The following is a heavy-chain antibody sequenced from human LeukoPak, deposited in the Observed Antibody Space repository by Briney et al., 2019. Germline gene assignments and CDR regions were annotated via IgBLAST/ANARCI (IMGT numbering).Heavy chain of an antibody. D-gene: IGHD1-26*01. CDR3: ARVGSYYYYYYMDV. CDR2: INSDGSST. V-gene: IGHV3-74*01. CDR1: GFTFSNYW. Sequence: GGSLRLSCAASGFTFSNYWMHWVRQAPGKGLVWVSRINSDGSSTSYADSVKGRFTISRDNAKNTLYLQMNSLRAEDTAVYYCARVGSYYYYYYMDVWGKGTTVTISS. J-gene: IGHJ6*03.